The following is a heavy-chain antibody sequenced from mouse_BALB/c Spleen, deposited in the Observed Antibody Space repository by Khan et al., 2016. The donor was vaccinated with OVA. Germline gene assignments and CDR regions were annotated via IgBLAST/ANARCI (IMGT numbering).Heavy chain of an antibody. CDR1: GFTFSSYA. D-gene: IGHD2-2*01. V-gene: IGHV5-9-3*01. J-gene: IGHJ4*01. Sequence: EVELVESGGALVKPGGSLKLSCSASGFTFSSYAMSWVRQTPEKRMEWVATISTGGHYTFYPDSVKGRFTISRDNAVTTLYLQMSSLRSEGTAMYYCARSLVDYYAMDYWGQGTSVTVST. CDR2: ISTGGHYT. CDR3: ARSLVDYYAMDY.